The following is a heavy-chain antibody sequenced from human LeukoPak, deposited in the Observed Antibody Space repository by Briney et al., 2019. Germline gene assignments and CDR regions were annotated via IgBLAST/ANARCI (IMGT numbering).Heavy chain of an antibody. CDR1: GRSISVYY. D-gene: IGHD3-3*01. V-gene: IGHV4-59*08. CDR3: AGPIYEAVEQ. CDR2: IYHSGRT. J-gene: IGHJ4*02. Sequence: PSETLSLTCTVSGRSISVYYWSWFRQPPGKGLEWIGYIYHSGRTSYNPSLKSRVTISVDTSKNEFSLKLRFVTAADTAVYYCAGPIYEAVEQWGQGTLVTVSS.